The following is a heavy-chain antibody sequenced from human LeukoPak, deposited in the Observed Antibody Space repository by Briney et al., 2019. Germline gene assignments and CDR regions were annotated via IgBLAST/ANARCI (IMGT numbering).Heavy chain of an antibody. CDR3: ARGVTRIAVAGRRLDY. CDR2: INHSGST. D-gene: IGHD6-19*01. Sequence: SETLSLTCAVYGGSFSGYYWSWIRQPPGKGLEWIGEINHSGSTNYNPSLKSRVTISVDTSKNQFSLKLSSVTAADTAVYYCARGVTRIAVAGRRLDYWGQGTLVTVSS. CDR1: GGSFSGYY. V-gene: IGHV4-34*01. J-gene: IGHJ4*02.